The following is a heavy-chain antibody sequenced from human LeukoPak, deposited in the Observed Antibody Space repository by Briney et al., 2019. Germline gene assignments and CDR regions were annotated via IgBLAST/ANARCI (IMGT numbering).Heavy chain of an antibody. D-gene: IGHD5-24*01. CDR3: AREAMATGMPFDY. V-gene: IGHV1-2*06. CDR2: INPNSGGT. CDR1: GYTFIGYY. J-gene: IGHJ4*02. Sequence: ASVKVSCKASGYTFIGYYMHWVRQAPGQGLEWMGRINPNSGGTNYAQKFQDRVTMTRDTSISTAYMELSRLRSDDTAVYYCAREAMATGMPFDYWGQGTLVTVSS.